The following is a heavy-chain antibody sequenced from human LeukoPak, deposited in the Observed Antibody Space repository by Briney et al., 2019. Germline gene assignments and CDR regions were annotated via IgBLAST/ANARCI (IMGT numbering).Heavy chain of an antibody. CDR3: ARVGGSYYDY. D-gene: IGHD1-26*01. V-gene: IGHV3-11*01. J-gene: IGHJ4*02. CDR2: ISSSGSTI. CDR1: GYTFSDYY. Sequence: PGGSLRLSCAATGYTFSDYYMSWIRQAPGQRQEWVSYISSSGSTIYYADSVKGRFTISRDNAKNSLYLQMNSLRAEDTAVYYCARVGGSYYDYWGQGTLVTVSS.